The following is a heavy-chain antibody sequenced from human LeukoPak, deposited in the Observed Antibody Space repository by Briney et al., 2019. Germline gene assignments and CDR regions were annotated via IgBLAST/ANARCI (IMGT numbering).Heavy chain of an antibody. Sequence: GGSLRLSCATSGFPFSDFYMSWIRQAPGKGLEWVSYISSSATTIYYADSAKGRFTISRDNAKNSLYLQMNNLRAEDTAVYYCTRDRWGKYYFDYWGQGTLVTVSS. V-gene: IGHV3-11*01. CDR1: GFPFSDFY. CDR3: TRDRWGKYYFDY. D-gene: IGHD7-27*01. J-gene: IGHJ4*02. CDR2: ISSSATTI.